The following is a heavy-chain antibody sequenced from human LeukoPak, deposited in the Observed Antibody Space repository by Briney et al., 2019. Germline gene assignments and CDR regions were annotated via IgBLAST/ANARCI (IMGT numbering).Heavy chain of an antibody. CDR2: IYYSGST. D-gene: IGHD3-10*01. Sequence: SETPSLTCTVSGFSISSGDYYWSWLRQPPGKGLEWIGYIYYSGSTYYNPSLKSRVTISVDTSKNQFSLKLSSVTAADTAVYYCARAFLGYGSGHDAFDIWGQGTMVTVSS. CDR1: GFSISSGDYY. J-gene: IGHJ3*02. CDR3: ARAFLGYGSGHDAFDI. V-gene: IGHV4-30-4*01.